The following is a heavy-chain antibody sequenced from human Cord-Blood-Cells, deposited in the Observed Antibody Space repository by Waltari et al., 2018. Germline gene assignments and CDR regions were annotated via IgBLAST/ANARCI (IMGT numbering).Heavy chain of an antibody. CDR1: GFTFSSYG. Sequence: QVQLVESGGGVVQPGRSLRLSCAASGFTFSSYGMHWVRQAPGKGLEWVAVILYEGSNKYYAASVKGRFTISRDNSKNTLYLQMNSLRAEDTAVYYCARANYSSSPFDYWGQGTLVTVSS. J-gene: IGHJ4*02. CDR3: ARANYSSSPFDY. D-gene: IGHD6-6*01. CDR2: ILYEGSNK. V-gene: IGHV3-33*01.